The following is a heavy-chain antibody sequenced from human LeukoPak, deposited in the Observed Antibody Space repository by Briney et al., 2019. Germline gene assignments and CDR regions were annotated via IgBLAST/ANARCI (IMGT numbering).Heavy chain of an antibody. CDR2: ISGSGGST. CDR1: GFTFSNYA. J-gene: IGHJ4*02. CDR3: ARAASAYYFDY. V-gene: IGHV3-23*01. Sequence: GGSLRLSCATSGFTFSNYAMSWVRQAPGKGLEWVSGISGSGGSTYYADSVKGRFTISRDNSQSTLYLQMNSLRAEDTAVYYCARAASAYYFDYWGQGTLVTVSS.